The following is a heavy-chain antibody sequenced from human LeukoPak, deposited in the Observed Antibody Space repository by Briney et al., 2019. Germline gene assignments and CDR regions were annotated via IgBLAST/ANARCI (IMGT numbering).Heavy chain of an antibody. CDR1: GFTFDDYA. Sequence: GRSLRLSCAASGFTFDDYAMHWVRQAPGKGLEWVSCISWNSGSIVYADSVKGRFTISRDNAKNSLYMQMNSLRAEDTALYYCAKTHYGSGSYSAYFDYWGQGTLVTVSS. CDR2: ISWNSGSI. D-gene: IGHD3-10*01. J-gene: IGHJ4*02. CDR3: AKTHYGSGSYSAYFDY. V-gene: IGHV3-9*01.